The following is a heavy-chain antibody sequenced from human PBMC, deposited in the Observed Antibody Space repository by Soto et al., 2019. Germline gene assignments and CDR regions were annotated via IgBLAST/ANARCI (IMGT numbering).Heavy chain of an antibody. J-gene: IGHJ6*03. CDR3: ARGGISHWAYFYYMDV. D-gene: IGHD2-21*01. V-gene: IGHV4-34*01. CDR2: INHLGSI. CDR1: GGSLSDYF. Sequence: ASETLSLTCVVSGGSLSDYFWSWIRQPPGMALEWIGEINHLGSINYNPSLKSRVTMSVDTSKNQFSLTLNSVTAADSVTYYCARGGISHWAYFYYMDVWDRGTTVTVSS.